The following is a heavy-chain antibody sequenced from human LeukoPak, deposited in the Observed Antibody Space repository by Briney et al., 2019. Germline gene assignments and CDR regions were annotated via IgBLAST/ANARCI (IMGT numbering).Heavy chain of an antibody. V-gene: IGHV4-39*07. D-gene: IGHD3-10*01. CDR1: GGSISSSSYY. CDR3: ARVVIMVRGVIAYDAFDI. J-gene: IGHJ3*02. CDR2: IYYSGST. Sequence: PSETLSLTCTVSGGSISSSSYYWGWIRQPPGKGLEWIGSIYYSGSTNYNPSLKSRVTISVDTSKNQFSLKLSSVTAADTAVYYCARVVIMVRGVIAYDAFDIWGQGTMVTVSS.